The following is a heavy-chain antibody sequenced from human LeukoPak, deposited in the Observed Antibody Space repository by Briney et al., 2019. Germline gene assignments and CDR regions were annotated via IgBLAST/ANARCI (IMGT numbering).Heavy chain of an antibody. CDR3: AGQDIVVVATATRAFDI. Sequence: GESLKISCTGSGYSFTSYWIAWVRQIPGKGLEWGGIIYPGDSDTRYSPSFQGQITISADKSISTAYLQWNNLKASDTAMYYCAGQDIVVVATATRAFDIWGQGTMVTVSS. CDR2: IYPGDSDT. CDR1: GYSFTSYW. V-gene: IGHV5-51*01. D-gene: IGHD2-15*01. J-gene: IGHJ3*02.